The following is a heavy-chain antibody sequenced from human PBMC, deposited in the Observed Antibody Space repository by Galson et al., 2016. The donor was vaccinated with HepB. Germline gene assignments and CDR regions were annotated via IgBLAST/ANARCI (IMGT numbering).Heavy chain of an antibody. CDR1: GLIISTNY. V-gene: IGHV3-53*01. D-gene: IGHD3-10*01. J-gene: IGHJ3*01. CDR3: AKDMTTMVRGVMHY. CDR2: IYGGGST. Sequence: SLRLSCAVSGLIISTNYMSWVRQAPGSGLEWVSVIYGGGSTFYADSVKGRFTISRDNDKNSLHLQMNILRAEDTALYYCAKDMTTMVRGVMHYWGQGTVVTVSS.